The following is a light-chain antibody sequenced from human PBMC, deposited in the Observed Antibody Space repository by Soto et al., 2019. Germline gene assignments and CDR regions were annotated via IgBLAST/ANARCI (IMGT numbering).Light chain of an antibody. CDR2: KAS. CDR3: QQYDHYRT. V-gene: IGKV1-5*03. J-gene: IGKJ1*01. CDR1: QSVNTW. Sequence: QMTQSPSTVSASVGDSVTITCRGSQSVNTWLAWYQLKPGKAPRLLIYKASTLESGVPSRFSGSGSGTEFTLTISSLQPDDIATYYCQQYDHYRTFGQGTKVELE.